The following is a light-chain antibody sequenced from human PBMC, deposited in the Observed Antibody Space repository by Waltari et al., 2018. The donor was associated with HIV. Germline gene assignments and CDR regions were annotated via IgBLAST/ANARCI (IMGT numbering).Light chain of an antibody. Sequence: IQMTQSPSSLSASVGDRVPFTCRASQGISNSLAWYQQKPGRAPKLLRYAASKLESGVPSRFSGSGSGTDYTLNISSLQPGDFATYYCQQYYTTPLFTFGPGTEVHIK. CDR1: QGISNS. CDR2: AAS. V-gene: IGKV1-NL1*01. CDR3: QQYYTTPLFT. J-gene: IGKJ3*01.